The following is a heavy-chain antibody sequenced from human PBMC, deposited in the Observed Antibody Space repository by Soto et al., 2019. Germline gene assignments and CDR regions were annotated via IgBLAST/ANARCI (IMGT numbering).Heavy chain of an antibody. D-gene: IGHD2-2*01. V-gene: IGHV1-69*06. CDR2: IIPIFGTA. J-gene: IGHJ6*02. CDR3: ARCPGVVSKSSAILYYYYGMDV. CDR1: GGTFSSYA. Sequence: SVKVSCKASGGTFSSYAISWVRQAPGQGLEWMGGIIPIFGTANHAQKFQGRVTITADKSTSTAYMELSSLRSEDTAVYYCARCPGVVSKSSAILYYYYGMDVWGQGTTVTVSS.